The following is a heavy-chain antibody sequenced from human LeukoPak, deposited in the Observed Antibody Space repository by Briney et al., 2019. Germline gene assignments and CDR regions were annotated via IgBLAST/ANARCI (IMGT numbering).Heavy chain of an antibody. J-gene: IGHJ6*02. CDR1: GFTFSSYA. CDR3: AKERRESYDILTGYYLYYYYGMDV. V-gene: IGHV3-23*01. CDR2: ISGSGGST. D-gene: IGHD3-9*01. Sequence: GGSLRLSCAASGFTFSSYAMHWVRQAPGKGLEWVSAISGSGGSTYYADSVKGRFTISRDNSKNTLYLQMNSLRAEDTAVYYCAKERRESYDILTGYYLYYYYGMDVWGQGTTVTVSS.